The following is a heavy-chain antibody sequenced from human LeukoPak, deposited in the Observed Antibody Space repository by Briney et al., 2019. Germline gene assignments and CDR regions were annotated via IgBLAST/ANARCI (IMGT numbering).Heavy chain of an antibody. V-gene: IGHV1-3*01. J-gene: IGHJ4*02. CDR3: ARRALYCSSTSCTAPKTYAGAYDY. D-gene: IGHD2-2*01. CDR1: GYTFTSYA. CDR2: INAGNGNT. Sequence: ASVKVSCKASGYTFTSYAMHWVRQAPGQRLEWMGWINAGNGNTKYSQKFRGRVTITRDTSASTAYMELSSLRSEDTAVYYCARRALYCSSTSCTAPKTYAGAYDYWGQGTLVTVSS.